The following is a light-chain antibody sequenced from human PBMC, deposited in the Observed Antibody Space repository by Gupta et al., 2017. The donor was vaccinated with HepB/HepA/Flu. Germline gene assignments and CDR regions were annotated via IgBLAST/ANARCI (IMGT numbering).Light chain of an antibody. Sequence: DTPVTQSASTLSASVGDRVTITCRASQSISSWLAWYQQKPGKAPKLLIYEASSLESGVPSRFSGSGSGTEFTLTISSLQPDDVATYYCQQYNSYSRTFGPGTKVEIK. J-gene: IGKJ1*01. CDR3: QQYNSYSRT. CDR2: EAS. CDR1: QSISSW. V-gene: IGKV1-5*03.